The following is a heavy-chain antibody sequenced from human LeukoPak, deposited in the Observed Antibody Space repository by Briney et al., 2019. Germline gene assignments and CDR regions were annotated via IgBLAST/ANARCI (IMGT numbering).Heavy chain of an antibody. J-gene: IGHJ4*02. D-gene: IGHD1-7*01. CDR1: GDSVSSNSAA. CDR2: TYYRSRWYN. Sequence: SQTLSLTCAISGDSVSSNSAAWNWIRQSPSRGLEWLGRTYYRSRWYNDYAVSVESRITINADTSKNQFSLQLNSVTPEDTAVYYCARAWYPWNYPLDYWGRGTLVTVSS. CDR3: ARAWYPWNYPLDY. V-gene: IGHV6-1*01.